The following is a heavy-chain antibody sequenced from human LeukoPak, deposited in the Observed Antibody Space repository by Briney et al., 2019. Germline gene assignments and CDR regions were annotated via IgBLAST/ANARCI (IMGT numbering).Heavy chain of an antibody. V-gene: IGHV3-30*04. CDR1: GFTFSSYA. CDR2: ISYDGSNK. D-gene: IGHD5-24*01. CDR3: ARGAWRWEMATTQFDY. J-gene: IGHJ4*02. Sequence: GGSLRLSCAASGFTFSSYAMYWVRQAPGKGLEWVAVISYDGSNKYYADSVKGRFTISRDNSKNTLYLQMNSLRAEDTAVYYCARGAWRWEMATTQFDYWGQGTLVTVSS.